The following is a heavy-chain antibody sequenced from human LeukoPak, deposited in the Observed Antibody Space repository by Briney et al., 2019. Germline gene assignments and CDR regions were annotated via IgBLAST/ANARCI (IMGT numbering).Heavy chain of an antibody. CDR3: ARDGWNYGMDV. CDR1: GGSISSYY. J-gene: IGHJ6*02. Sequence: SETLSLTCTVSGGSISSYYWSWIRQPPGKGLEWIGYIYYSGSTNYNPSLKSRVTISVDTSKNRFSLKLSSVTAADTAVYYCARDGWNYGMDVWGQGTTVTVSS. V-gene: IGHV4-59*01. CDR2: IYYSGST. D-gene: IGHD2-15*01.